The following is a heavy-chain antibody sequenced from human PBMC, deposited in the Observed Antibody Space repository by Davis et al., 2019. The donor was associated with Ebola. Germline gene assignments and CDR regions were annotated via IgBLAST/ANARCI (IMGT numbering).Heavy chain of an antibody. J-gene: IGHJ3*02. D-gene: IGHD4-17*01. CDR3: ARVGTYGAFDI. CDR2: IYHSGST. Sequence: SETLSLTCAVSGYSISSGYYWGWIRQPPGKGLEWIGNIYHSGSTYYNPSLKSRVTISVDTSKNQFSLKLRSMTAADTAVYYCARVGTYGAFDIWGLGTRVTVSS. V-gene: IGHV4-38-2*01. CDR1: GYSISSGYY.